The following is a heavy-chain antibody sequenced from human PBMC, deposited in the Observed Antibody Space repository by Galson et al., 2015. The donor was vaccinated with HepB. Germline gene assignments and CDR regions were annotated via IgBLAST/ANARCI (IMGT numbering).Heavy chain of an antibody. V-gene: IGHV5-51*01. CDR1: GYSFTSYW. CDR2: IYPGDSDT. D-gene: IGHD3-9*01. CDR3: ARESPDILTGMNWFDP. Sequence: QSGAEVKKPGESLKISCKGSGYSFTSYWIGWVRQMPGKGLEWMGIIYPGDSDTRYSPSFQGQVTISADKSISTAYLQWSSLKASDTAMYYCARESPDILTGMNWFDPWGQGTLVTVSS. J-gene: IGHJ5*02.